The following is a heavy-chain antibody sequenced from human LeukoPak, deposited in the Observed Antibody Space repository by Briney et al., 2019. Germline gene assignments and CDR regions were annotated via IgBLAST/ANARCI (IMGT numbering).Heavy chain of an antibody. CDR1: GFTFSSYE. V-gene: IGHV3-48*03. Sequence: PGGSLRLSCAASGFTFSSYEMNWVRQAPGKGLEWVSYISSSGSTKYYADSVKGRFTISRDNAKNSLYLQMNSLRAEDTAVYYCAKDTPIKGFDYWGQGTLVTVSS. CDR2: ISSSGSTK. D-gene: IGHD3-9*01. J-gene: IGHJ4*02. CDR3: AKDTPIKGFDY.